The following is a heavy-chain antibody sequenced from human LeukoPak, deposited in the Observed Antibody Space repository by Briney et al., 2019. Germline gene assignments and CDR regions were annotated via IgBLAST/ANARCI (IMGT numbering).Heavy chain of an antibody. Sequence: SETLSLTCAVHGGSFSGYYWSWIRQPPGKGLEWIGEINHSGSTNYNPSLKSRVTISVDTSKNQFSLKLSSVTAADTAVYYCARARRNWFDPWGQGTLVTVSS. V-gene: IGHV4-34*01. CDR2: INHSGST. J-gene: IGHJ5*02. CDR1: GGSFSGYY. CDR3: ARARRNWFDP.